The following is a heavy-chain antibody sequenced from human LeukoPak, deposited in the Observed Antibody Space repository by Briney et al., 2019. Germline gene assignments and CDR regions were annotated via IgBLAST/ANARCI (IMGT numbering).Heavy chain of an antibody. CDR3: ARDSTPDQLNAFDI. CDR1: EYIFTDYH. D-gene: IGHD2-15*01. J-gene: IGHJ3*02. V-gene: IGHV1-2*02. CDR2: INPNTDDT. Sequence: ASVSVSCKASEYIFTDYHIHWVRQAPGQGLEWMGCINPNTDDTHYAQKFQGRVTLTRDTSITTAYMELSRLTSDDTAVYYCARDSTPDQLNAFDIWAQSTIVTVSS.